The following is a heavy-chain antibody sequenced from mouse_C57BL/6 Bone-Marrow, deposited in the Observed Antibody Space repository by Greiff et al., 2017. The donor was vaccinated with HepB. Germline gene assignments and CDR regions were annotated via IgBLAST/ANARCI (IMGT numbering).Heavy chain of an antibody. D-gene: IGHD3-2*02. V-gene: IGHV5-4*01. CDR1: GFTFSSYA. Sequence: EVQVVESGGGLVKPGGSLKLSCAASGFTFSSYAMSWVRQTPEKRLQWVATISDGGSYTYYPDNVKGRFTISRDNAKNNLYLQMSHLKSEDTAMYYCASERLRLRAWFAYWGQGTLVTVSA. CDR3: ASERLRLRAWFAY. CDR2: ISDGGSYT. J-gene: IGHJ3*01.